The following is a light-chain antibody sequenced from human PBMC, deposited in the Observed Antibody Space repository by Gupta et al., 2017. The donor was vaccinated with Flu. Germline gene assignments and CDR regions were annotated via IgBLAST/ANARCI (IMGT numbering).Light chain of an antibody. Sequence: SSVLPQPPSVSVAPGQTARITCGGDNIITKSVHWYQEKPGQAPALVVYDDRARPSGIPERFSGSNSGNPATLTISRVEAGDEADYYCQVWDSSSEHPVFGGGTKLTVL. CDR3: QVWDSSSEHPV. CDR1: NIITKS. CDR2: DDR. J-gene: IGLJ3*02. V-gene: IGLV3-21*02.